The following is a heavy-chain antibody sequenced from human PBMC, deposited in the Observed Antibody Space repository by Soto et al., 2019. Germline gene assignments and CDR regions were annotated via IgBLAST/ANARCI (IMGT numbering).Heavy chain of an antibody. CDR1: CGSVSSGSYY. J-gene: IGHJ3*02. CDR3: AREADEDSSGYYFAFDI. D-gene: IGHD3-22*01. CDR2: IYYFGST. Sequence: SETLSLTCPVSCGSVSSGSYYFSRIRQPPGKGLEWIGYIYYFGSTNYNPSLKSRVTISVDTSKNQFSLKLSSVTAADTAVYYCAREADEDSSGYYFAFDIWGQGTMVTVSS. V-gene: IGHV4-61*01.